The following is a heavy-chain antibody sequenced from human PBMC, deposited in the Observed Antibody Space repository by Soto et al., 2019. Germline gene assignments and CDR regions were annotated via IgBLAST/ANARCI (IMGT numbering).Heavy chain of an antibody. J-gene: IGHJ4*02. CDR1: GGAFSSYA. CDR2: IIPIFGTA. D-gene: IGHD6-13*01. Sequence: SVKVSCKASGGAFSSYAISWVRQAPGQGLEWMGGIIPIFGTANYAQKFQGRVTITADESTGTAYMELSSLRSEDTAVYYCARARSSIAAAGREFDYWGQGTLVTVYS. CDR3: ARARSSIAAAGREFDY. V-gene: IGHV1-69*13.